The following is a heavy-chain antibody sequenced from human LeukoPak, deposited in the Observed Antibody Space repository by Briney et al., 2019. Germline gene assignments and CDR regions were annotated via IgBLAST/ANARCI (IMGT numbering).Heavy chain of an antibody. J-gene: IGHJ3*02. Sequence: GGSLRRSCAASGFTFSSYALHWVRQAPGKGLEWVAVISYDGSNKYYADSVKGRFTISRDNSKNTLYLQMNSLRAEDTAVYYCARVKGGGYCSSTSCRGAFDIWGQGTMVTVSS. CDR1: GFTFSSYA. CDR2: ISYDGSNK. V-gene: IGHV3-30*04. CDR3: ARVKGGGYCSSTSCRGAFDI. D-gene: IGHD2-2*01.